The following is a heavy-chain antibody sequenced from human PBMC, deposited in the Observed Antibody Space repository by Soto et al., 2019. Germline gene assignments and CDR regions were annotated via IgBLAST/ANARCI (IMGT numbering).Heavy chain of an antibody. CDR3: ARAQDSSGYADAFDI. J-gene: IGHJ3*02. V-gene: IGHV1-69*13. Sequence: SVKVSCKASGGTFSSYAISWVRQAPGQGLEWMGGIIPIFGTANYAQKFQGRVTITADESTSTAYMGLSSLRSEDTAVYYCARAQDSSGYADAFDIWGQGTMVTVSS. CDR2: IIPIFGTA. D-gene: IGHD3-22*01. CDR1: GGTFSSYA.